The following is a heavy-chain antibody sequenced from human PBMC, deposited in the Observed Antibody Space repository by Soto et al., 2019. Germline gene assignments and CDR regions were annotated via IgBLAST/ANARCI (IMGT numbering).Heavy chain of an antibody. D-gene: IGHD3-22*01. CDR3: ARHPAYDSSGYYSRYYYYYYGMDA. CDR1: GYSFTSYW. CDR2: IYPGDSDT. J-gene: IGHJ6*02. V-gene: IGHV5-51*01. Sequence: PGESLKISCKGSGYSFTSYWIGCVRQMPGKGLEWMGIIYPGDSDTRYSPSFQGQVTISADKSISTAYLQWSSLKASDTAMYYCARHPAYDSSGYYSRYYYYYYGMDAWGQGTTVTV.